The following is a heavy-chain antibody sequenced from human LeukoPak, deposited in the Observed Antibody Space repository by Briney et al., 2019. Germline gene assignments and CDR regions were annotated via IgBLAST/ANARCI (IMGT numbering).Heavy chain of an antibody. D-gene: IGHD2-21*02. CDR1: RLCLLQEG. V-gene: IGHV3-30*18. J-gene: IGHJ4*02. CDR2: ISDDGTKE. Sequence: GGSLTLSCLDSRLCLLQEGIHGLGQAPGKGLEWVAVISDDGTKEYYADSVKGRFTVSRDNSKNTLFLQMSSLRTEDTAVYYCAKDGGGDCVGLDYWGRGTLVTVSS. CDR3: AKDGGGDCVGLDY.